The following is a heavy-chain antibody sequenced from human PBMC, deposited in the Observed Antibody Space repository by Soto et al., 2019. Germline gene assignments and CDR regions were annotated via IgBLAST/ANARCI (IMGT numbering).Heavy chain of an antibody. D-gene: IGHD3-3*01. V-gene: IGHV5-51*01. J-gene: IGHJ5*02. Sequence: GESLKISCKGSGYTFTNFWIGWVRQMPGKGLEWMGIIYPDDSDTKYSPSFQGQVTISADKSINTAYLQWSSLQDSHTAMYYCATGFWSGYSNGHWFDPWGQGILVTVSS. CDR2: IYPDDSDT. CDR3: ATGFWSGYSNGHWFDP. CDR1: GYTFTNFW.